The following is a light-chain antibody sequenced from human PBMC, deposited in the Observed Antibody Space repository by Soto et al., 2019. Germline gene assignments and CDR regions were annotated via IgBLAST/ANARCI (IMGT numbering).Light chain of an antibody. Sequence: IVWAQAPGTRGCSPVERATLSFRAIDSVAINYLALYQLKPCQAPRLLIYGASNRATGIPDRFSGSGSGTDFTLTISRLEPEDFAVYYCQQYGSSGTFGQGTKVDIK. J-gene: IGKJ1*01. CDR2: GAS. V-gene: IGKV3-20*01. CDR3: QQYGSSGT. CDR1: DSVAINY.